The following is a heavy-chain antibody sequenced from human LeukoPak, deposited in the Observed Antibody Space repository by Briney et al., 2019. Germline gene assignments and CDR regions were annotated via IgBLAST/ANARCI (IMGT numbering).Heavy chain of an antibody. CDR1: GGSFSGYY. J-gene: IGHJ5*02. CDR3: ARRWIAAAGMNWFDP. Sequence: PSETLSLTCAVYGGSFSGYYWSWIRQPLGKGLEWIGEINHSGSTNYNPSLKSRVTISVDTSKNQFSLKLSSVTAADTAVYYCARRWIAAAGMNWFDPWGQGTLVTVSS. D-gene: IGHD6-13*01. CDR2: INHSGST. V-gene: IGHV4-34*01.